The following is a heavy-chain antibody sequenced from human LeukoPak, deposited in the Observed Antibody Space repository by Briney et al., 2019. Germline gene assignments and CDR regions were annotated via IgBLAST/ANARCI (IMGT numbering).Heavy chain of an antibody. CDR1: GFTFSSYG. Sequence: PGGSLRLSCAASGFTFSSYGMHWVRQAPGKGLEWVAVISYDGSNKYYADSVKGRFTISRDNSKNTLYLQMNSLRAEDTAVYYCAKPVVSSRRDYYYYGMDVWGQGTTVTVSS. CDR3: AKPVVSSRRDYYYYGMDV. D-gene: IGHD6-13*01. J-gene: IGHJ6*02. V-gene: IGHV3-30*18. CDR2: ISYDGSNK.